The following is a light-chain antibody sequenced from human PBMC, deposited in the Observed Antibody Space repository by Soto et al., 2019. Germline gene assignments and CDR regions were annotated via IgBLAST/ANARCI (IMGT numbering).Light chain of an antibody. J-gene: IGLJ1*01. CDR1: ISDFVVYNY. CDR2: GVS. CDR3: SSHTLSRALQV. V-gene: IGLV2-14*01. Sequence: QSALTQPASVSGSPGQSITISCSGTISDFVVYNYVSWYQQHPGKAPKLMLYGVSKRPSGVSNRFSGSKSGNTASLTISGIQAEDEADYYCSSHTLSRALQVFGTGTKLTVL.